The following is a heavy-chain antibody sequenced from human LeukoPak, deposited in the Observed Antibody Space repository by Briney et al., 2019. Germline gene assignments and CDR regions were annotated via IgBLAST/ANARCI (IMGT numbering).Heavy chain of an antibody. CDR3: ARVGLPGYCSSTSCHIPYWYFDL. CDR2: MNPNSGNT. Sequence: ASVKVSCKASGYTSTSYDINWVRQATGQGLEWMGWMNPNSGNTGYAQKFQGRVTMTRNTSISTAYMELSSLRSEDTAVYYCARVGLPGYCSSTSCHIPYWYFDLWGRGTLVTVSS. J-gene: IGHJ2*01. V-gene: IGHV1-8*01. CDR1: GYTSTSYD. D-gene: IGHD2-2*02.